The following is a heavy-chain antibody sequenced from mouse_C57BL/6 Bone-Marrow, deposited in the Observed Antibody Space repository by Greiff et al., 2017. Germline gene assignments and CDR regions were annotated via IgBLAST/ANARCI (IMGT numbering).Heavy chain of an antibody. D-gene: IGHD1-1*01. CDR2: IYPRVGST. Sequence: QVQLKQSGPELVKPGASVKLSCKASGYTFTSYDINWVQQRPGQGLEWIGWIYPRVGSTKYNEKLKGKATLTVDTSSSTVYMERHSLTSEDSAVYFCARRHYYGSSYGYFDVWGTGTTVTVSS. J-gene: IGHJ1*03. CDR1: GYTFTSYD. CDR3: ARRHYYGSSYGYFDV. V-gene: IGHV1-85*01.